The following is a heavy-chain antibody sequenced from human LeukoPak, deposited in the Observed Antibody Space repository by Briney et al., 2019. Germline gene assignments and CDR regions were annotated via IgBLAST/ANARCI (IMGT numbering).Heavy chain of an antibody. J-gene: IGHJ6*03. Sequence: SVKVSCKASGGTFSSYAISWVRQAPGQGLEWMGGIIPTFGTANYAQKFQGRVTITADESTSTAYMELSSLRSEDTAVYYCARVKWELPYYYYMDVWGKGTTVTVSS. V-gene: IGHV1-69*13. CDR2: IIPTFGTA. CDR1: GGTFSSYA. CDR3: ARVKWELPYYYYMDV. D-gene: IGHD1-26*01.